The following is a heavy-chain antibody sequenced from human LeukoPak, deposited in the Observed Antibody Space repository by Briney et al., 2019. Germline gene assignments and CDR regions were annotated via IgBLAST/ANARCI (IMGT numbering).Heavy chain of an antibody. CDR2: IYYSGST. D-gene: IGHD4-23*01. Sequence: PSETLSLTCTVSGGSISSYYWSWIRQPPGKGLEWIGYIYYSGSTNYNPSLKRRVTISVDTSKNQFSLKLSSVTAADTAVYYCARHGGSVDDAFDIWGQGTMVTVSS. CDR1: GGSISSYY. CDR3: ARHGGSVDDAFDI. J-gene: IGHJ3*02. V-gene: IGHV4-59*01.